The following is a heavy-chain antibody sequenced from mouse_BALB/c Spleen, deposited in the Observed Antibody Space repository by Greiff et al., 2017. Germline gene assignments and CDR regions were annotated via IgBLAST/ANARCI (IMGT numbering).Heavy chain of an antibody. CDR1: GYTFTSYW. J-gene: IGHJ4*01. Sequence: VQLQQSGAELAKPGASVKMSCKASGYTFTSYWMHWVKQRPGQGLEWIGYINPSTGYTEYNQKFKDKATLTADKSSSTAYMQLSSLTSEDSAVYYCARSGYDGDYYAMDYWGQGTSVTVSS. CDR2: INPSTGYT. D-gene: IGHD2-14*01. V-gene: IGHV1-7*01. CDR3: ARSGYDGDYYAMDY.